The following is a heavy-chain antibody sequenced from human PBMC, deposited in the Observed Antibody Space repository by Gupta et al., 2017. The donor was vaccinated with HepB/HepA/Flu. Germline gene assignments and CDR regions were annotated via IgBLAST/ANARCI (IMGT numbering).Heavy chain of an antibody. CDR3: ARRQRGSNSAFDI. CDR2: INPSGGVS. Sequence: QVQLVQSGAEVKKPGASVKISCKASGYIFINYFIHWVRQAPGQGLEWMGTINPSGGVSIYAQKFQGRVTMTRDTSTTTAFMELSSLTSDDTATYYCARRQRGSNSAFDIWGRGTIVTVSS. V-gene: IGHV1-46*01. CDR1: GYIFINYF. D-gene: IGHD6-13*01. J-gene: IGHJ3*02.